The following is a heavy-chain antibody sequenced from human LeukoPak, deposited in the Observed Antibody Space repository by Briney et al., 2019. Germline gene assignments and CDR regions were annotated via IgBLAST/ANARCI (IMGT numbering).Heavy chain of an antibody. CDR1: GGTFSSYA. D-gene: IGHD1-14*01. Sequence: SVKVSCKASGGTFSSYAVSWVRQAPGQGLEWMGRIIPIFGTANYAQKFQGRVTITTDESTSTDYMELSSLRSEDTAVYYCAESSGGEYYFDYWGQGTLVTVSS. CDR2: IIPIFGTA. V-gene: IGHV1-69*05. J-gene: IGHJ4*02. CDR3: AESSGGEYYFDY.